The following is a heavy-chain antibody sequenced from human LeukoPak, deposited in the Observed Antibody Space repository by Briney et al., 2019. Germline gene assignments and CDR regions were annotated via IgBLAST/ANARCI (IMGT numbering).Heavy chain of an antibody. CDR3: ARDYGSGSYYKGGMDV. J-gene: IGHJ6*02. Sequence: SETLSLTCAVSGGSIGSSNWWSWVRQPPGKGLEWIGEIYHSGSTNYNPSLKSRVTISVDKSKNQFSLKLSSVTAADTAVYYCARDYGSGSYYKGGMDVWGQGTTVTVSS. CDR2: IYHSGST. CDR1: GGSIGSSNW. D-gene: IGHD3-10*01. V-gene: IGHV4-4*02.